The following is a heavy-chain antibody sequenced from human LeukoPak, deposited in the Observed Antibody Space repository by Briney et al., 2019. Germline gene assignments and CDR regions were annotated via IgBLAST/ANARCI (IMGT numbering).Heavy chain of an antibody. Sequence: GASVKVSCKASGYTFTSYDINWVRQATGQGLEWMGWMNPNSGNTGYAQKFQGRVTMTRNTSISTAYMELSSLRSDDTAVYYCARNRDILTPRVQSAGAFDIWGQGTMVTVSS. V-gene: IGHV1-8*01. CDR2: MNPNSGNT. CDR3: ARNRDILTPRVQSAGAFDI. D-gene: IGHD3-9*01. CDR1: GYTFTSYD. J-gene: IGHJ3*02.